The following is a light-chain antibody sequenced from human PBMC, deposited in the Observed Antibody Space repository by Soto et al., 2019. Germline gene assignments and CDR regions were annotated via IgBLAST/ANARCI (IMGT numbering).Light chain of an antibody. CDR2: GAS. CDR3: QQYNSWPPIT. V-gene: IGKV3-20*01. J-gene: IGKJ5*01. CDR1: QSVSSSY. Sequence: EIVLTQSPGTLSLSPGERATLSCRASQSVSSSYLVWHQQKPGQAPRLLIYGASTRATGVPDRFSGSGSGTEFTLTISSLQSEDFAVYYCQQYNSWPPITFGQGTRLEIK.